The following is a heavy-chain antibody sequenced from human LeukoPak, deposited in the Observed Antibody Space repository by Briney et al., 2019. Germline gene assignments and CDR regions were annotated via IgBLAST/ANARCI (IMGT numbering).Heavy chain of an antibody. Sequence: GGSLRLSCAASGFTFSSYSMNWVRQAPGKGLEWVSHISSSSSYIYYADSVKGRFTISRDNAKNSLYLQMNSLRAEDTAVYYCARDLPSACSSTSCYPDYWGQGTLVTVSS. V-gene: IGHV3-21*01. D-gene: IGHD2-2*01. CDR1: GFTFSSYS. J-gene: IGHJ4*02. CDR2: ISSSSSYI. CDR3: ARDLPSACSSTSCYPDY.